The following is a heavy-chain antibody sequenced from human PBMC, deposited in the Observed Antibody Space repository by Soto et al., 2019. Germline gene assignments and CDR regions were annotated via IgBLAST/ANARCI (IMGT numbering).Heavy chain of an antibody. D-gene: IGHD3-22*01. CDR2: IYSGGST. Sequence: HPGGSLRLSCAASGFTFSSYSMSWVRQAPGKGLEWVSVIYSGGSTYYADSVKGRFTISRDNSKNTLYLQMNSLRAEDTAVYYCARLVYYYDSSGYEDAFDIWGQGTMVTVSS. V-gene: IGHV3-66*04. CDR3: ARLVYYYDSSGYEDAFDI. J-gene: IGHJ3*02. CDR1: GFTFSSYS.